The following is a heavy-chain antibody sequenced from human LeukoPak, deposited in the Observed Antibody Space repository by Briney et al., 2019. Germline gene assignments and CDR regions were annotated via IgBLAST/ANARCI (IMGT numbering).Heavy chain of an antibody. CDR1: GFTFSSYA. V-gene: IGHV3-64*01. CDR2: ISSNGGST. J-gene: IGHJ4*02. Sequence: GGSLRLSCAASGFTFSSYAMHWVRQAPGKGLEYVSAISSNGGSTYYANSVKGRFTISRDNSKNTLYLQMGSLRAEDMAVYYCARAPRYYSSTSCYTGYLVYWGQGTLVTVSS. CDR3: ARAPRYYSSTSCYTGYLVY. D-gene: IGHD2-2*02.